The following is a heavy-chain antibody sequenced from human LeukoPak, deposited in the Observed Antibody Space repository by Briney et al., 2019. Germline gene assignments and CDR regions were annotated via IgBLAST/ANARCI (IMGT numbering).Heavy chain of an antibody. V-gene: IGHV3-73*01. D-gene: IGHD1-26*01. J-gene: IGHJ4*02. CDR3: TRVGPSTVVDY. CDR1: GFTFSDSA. Sequence: GGSLRLSCAASGFTFSDSAIHWVRQASGKGLEWVGRIRSKPQSYATAYDESLKGRFTISRDDSKNTAYLQMSSLKIEDTAVYYCTRVGPSTVVDYWGQGTQVTGSS. CDR2: IRSKPQSYAT.